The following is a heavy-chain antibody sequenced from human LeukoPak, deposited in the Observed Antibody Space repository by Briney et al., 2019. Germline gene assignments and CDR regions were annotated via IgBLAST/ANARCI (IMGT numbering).Heavy chain of an antibody. CDR2: IYYSGST. Sequence: TSETLSLTCTVSGGFISSSSYYWGWIRQPPGKGLEWIGSIYYSGSTYYNPSLKSRVTISVDTSKNQFSLKLSSVTAADTAVYYCARALDILTGYFRVWFDPWGQGTLVTVSS. CDR3: ARALDILTGYFRVWFDP. V-gene: IGHV4-39*07. CDR1: GGFISSSSYY. J-gene: IGHJ5*02. D-gene: IGHD3-9*01.